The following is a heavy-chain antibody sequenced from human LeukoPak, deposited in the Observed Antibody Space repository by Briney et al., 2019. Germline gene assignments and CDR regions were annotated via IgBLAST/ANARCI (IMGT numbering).Heavy chain of an antibody. CDR1: GFTFSSYA. CDR3: AKTMGLYYYDSSAQRDY. D-gene: IGHD3-22*01. J-gene: IGHJ4*02. Sequence: GGSLRLSCAASGFTFSSYAMGWVRQAPGKGLEWVSAISGSGGSIYYADSVKGRFTISRDNSKNTLYLQMNSLRAEDTAVYYCAKTMGLYYYDSSAQRDYWGQGTLVTVSS. V-gene: IGHV3-23*01. CDR2: ISGSGGSI.